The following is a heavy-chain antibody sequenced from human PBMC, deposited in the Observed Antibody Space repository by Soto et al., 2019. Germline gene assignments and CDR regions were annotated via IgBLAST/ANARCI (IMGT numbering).Heavy chain of an antibody. Sequence: QVRLVQSGTVVKEPGASVKVSCKASGYTFSTYYISWVRQAPGQGLQWLGGISGFNGNTFSPQEVQDRVVMTMDTSPTTAYMELTSLRAADTAVYYCARDEAISGRARAFDGGGQGTLVIVSS. J-gene: IGHJ3*01. CDR1: GYTFSTYY. D-gene: IGHD6-25*01. V-gene: IGHV1-18*01. CDR3: ARDEAISGRARAFDG. CDR2: ISGFNGNT.